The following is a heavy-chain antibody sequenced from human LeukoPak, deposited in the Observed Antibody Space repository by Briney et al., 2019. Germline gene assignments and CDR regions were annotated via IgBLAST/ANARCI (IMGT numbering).Heavy chain of an antibody. CDR2: IIPIFGTA. D-gene: IGHD4-11*01. V-gene: IGHV1-69*05. J-gene: IGHJ4*02. Sequence: SVKVSCKASGGTFSSYAISWVRQAPGQGLEWMGRIIPIFGTANYAQKFQGRVTITTDESTSTAYMELSGLRSEDTAVYYCARDRAPYSNYPLEGYWGQGTLVTVSS. CDR3: ARDRAPYSNYPLEGY. CDR1: GGTFSSYA.